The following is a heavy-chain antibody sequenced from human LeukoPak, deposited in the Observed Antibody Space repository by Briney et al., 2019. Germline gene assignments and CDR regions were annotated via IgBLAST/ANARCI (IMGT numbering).Heavy chain of an antibody. CDR1: GYSISSGYY. D-gene: IGHD2-15*01. CDR3: ARVLYRSQKDIVVVVAATPDLYNWFDP. V-gene: IGHV4-38-2*01. Sequence: PSETLSPTCAVSGYSISSGYYWGWIRQPPGKGLEWIGSIYHSGSTYYNPSLKSRVTISVDTSKNQFSLKLSSVTAADTAVYYCARVLYRSQKDIVVVVAATPDLYNWFDPWGQGTLVTVSS. CDR2: IYHSGST. J-gene: IGHJ5*02.